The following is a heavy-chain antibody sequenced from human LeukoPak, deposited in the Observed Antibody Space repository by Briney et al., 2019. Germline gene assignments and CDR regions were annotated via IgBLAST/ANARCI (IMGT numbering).Heavy chain of an antibody. CDR1: GLTFSRDA. V-gene: IGHV3-30-3*01. D-gene: IGHD4-17*01. J-gene: IGHJ4*02. CDR3: ARNDYGDYYFDY. CDR2: ISKDGNNI. Sequence: PGRSLRLSCAASGLTFSRDAMHWVRQAPGKGLEGVAIISKDGNNIYYADSVKGRFTISRDNSKNTLYLQVDSLRAEDTAMYYCARNDYGDYYFDYWGLGTLVTVSS.